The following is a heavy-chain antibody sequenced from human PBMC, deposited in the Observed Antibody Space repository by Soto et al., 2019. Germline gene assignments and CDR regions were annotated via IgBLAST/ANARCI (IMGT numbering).Heavy chain of an antibody. CDR3: ARGPYSSGWFPYFQH. D-gene: IGHD6-19*01. Sequence: EVQLVESGGGLVQPGGSLRLSCAASGFTVSSNYMSWVRQAPGKGLEWVSVIYSGGSTYYADSVKGRFAISRDNSKTTLYLQMNSLRAEDTAVYYCARGPYSSGWFPYFQHWGQGTLVTVSS. V-gene: IGHV3-66*01. CDR2: IYSGGST. CDR1: GFTVSSNY. J-gene: IGHJ1*01.